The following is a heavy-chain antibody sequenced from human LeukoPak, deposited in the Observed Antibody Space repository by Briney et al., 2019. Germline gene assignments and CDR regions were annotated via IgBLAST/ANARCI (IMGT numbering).Heavy chain of an antibody. CDR3: ARGTGYSGPFDY. CDR2: INPNSGGT. V-gene: IGHV1-2*02. D-gene: IGHD6-13*01. J-gene: IGHJ4*02. Sequence: ASVKVSCKASGYTFTGYYMHWVRQARGQGLAWMGWINPNSGGTNYAQKFQGRVTMTRDTFISTAYMELSRLRSDDTAVYYCARGTGYSGPFDYWGQGTLVTVSS. CDR1: GYTFTGYY.